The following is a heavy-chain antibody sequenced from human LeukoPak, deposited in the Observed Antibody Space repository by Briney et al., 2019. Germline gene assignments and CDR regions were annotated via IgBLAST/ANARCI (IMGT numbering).Heavy chain of an antibody. CDR3: ARVRDGYNDAYDI. CDR1: GYTFTSYG. V-gene: IGHV1-18*01. CDR2: ISAYNGNT. J-gene: IGHJ3*02. Sequence: GASVKVSCKASGYTFTSYGISWVRQAPGQGLEWMGWISAYNGNTNYAQKLQGRVTMTRDTSTSTVYMELSSLRSEDRAVYYCARVRDGYNDAYDIWGQGTMVTVPS. D-gene: IGHD5-24*01.